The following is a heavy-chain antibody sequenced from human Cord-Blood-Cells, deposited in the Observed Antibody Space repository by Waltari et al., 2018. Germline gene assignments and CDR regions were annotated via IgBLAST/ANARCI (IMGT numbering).Heavy chain of an antibody. CDR2: ISSSGSTI. Sequence: EVQLVESGGGLVQPGGSLRLSCAASGFTFSSYEMNWVRQAPGKGLEGVSYISSSGSTIYYADSVKGRFTISRDNAKNSLYLQMNSLRAEDTAVYYCASEAWGRYFDYWGQGTLVTVSS. CDR3: ASEAWGRYFDY. V-gene: IGHV3-48*03. CDR1: GFTFSSYE. D-gene: IGHD7-27*01. J-gene: IGHJ4*02.